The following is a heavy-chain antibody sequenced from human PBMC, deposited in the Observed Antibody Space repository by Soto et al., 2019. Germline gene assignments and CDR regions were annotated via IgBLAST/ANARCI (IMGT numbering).Heavy chain of an antibody. CDR3: ARGIAWSYPRGLYYFDY. J-gene: IGHJ4*02. CDR2: VYSSGST. CDR1: GGSITNGDYY. D-gene: IGHD1-26*01. V-gene: IGHV4-31*03. Sequence: QVQLHESGPGLVEPSQALSLSCTVSGGSITNGDYYWSWVRQFPGKGLEWIGNVYSSGSTSYNPSLKSRLSRSIDTSKSQFSLHLRSLTAADTAIYYCARGIAWSYPRGLYYFDYWGQGTLVTVSS.